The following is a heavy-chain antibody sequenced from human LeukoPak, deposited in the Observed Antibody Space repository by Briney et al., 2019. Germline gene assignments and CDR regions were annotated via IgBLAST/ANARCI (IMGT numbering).Heavy chain of an antibody. D-gene: IGHD6-13*01. V-gene: IGHV3-33*01. CDR1: GFTFSSYG. J-gene: IGHJ4*02. CDR2: IWYDGSNK. CDR3: ARSRRGSWYYFDY. Sequence: GGSLRLSCAASGFTFSSYGMPWVRQAPGKGLEWVAVIWYDGSNKYYADSVKGRFTISRDNSKNTLYLQMNSLRAEDTAVYYCARSRRGSWYYFDYWGQGTLVTVSS.